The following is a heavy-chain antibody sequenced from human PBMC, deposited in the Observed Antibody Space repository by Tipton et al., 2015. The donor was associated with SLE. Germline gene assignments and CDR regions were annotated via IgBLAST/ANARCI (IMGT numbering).Heavy chain of an antibody. CDR1: GYNFGNHW. CDR2: IYPDDSEA. CDR3: ARRGDYPALRHSGYYIDV. Sequence: VQLVQSGAELKKPGESLKISCRATGYNFGNHWIAWARQRPGKGLEWMGIIYPDDSEARYNPSFQGHVTISGDTSINTAYLHWSSLEASDTATYYCARRGDYPALRHSGYYIDVWGSGTTVTVSS. V-gene: IGHV5-51*03. J-gene: IGHJ6*03. D-gene: IGHD3-10*01.